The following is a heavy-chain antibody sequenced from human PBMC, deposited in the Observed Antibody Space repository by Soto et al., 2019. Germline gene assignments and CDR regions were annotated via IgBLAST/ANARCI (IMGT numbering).Heavy chain of an antibody. CDR1: GYTFTSYY. CDR2: INPSGGST. D-gene: IGHD3-22*01. V-gene: IGHV1-46*01. Sequence: ASVKVSCKASGYTFTSYYMHWVRQAPGQGLEWMGIINPSGGSTSYAQKFQGRVTMTRDTSTSTVYMELSSLRSEDTAVYYCARHFLTYYYDSSEPYDAFDIWGQGTMVTVSS. J-gene: IGHJ3*02. CDR3: ARHFLTYYYDSSEPYDAFDI.